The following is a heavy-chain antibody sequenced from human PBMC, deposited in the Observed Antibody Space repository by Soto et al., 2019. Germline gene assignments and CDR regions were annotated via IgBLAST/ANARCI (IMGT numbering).Heavy chain of an antibody. J-gene: IGHJ1*01. CDR1: GFTFSNYP. CDR2: ISDAGVTT. CDR3: ARSQYLVLGIFNV. D-gene: IGHD3-3*01. V-gene: IGHV3-23*01. Sequence: GGSLRLSCAASGFTFSNYPMGWVRQASGKGLEWISSISDAGVTTYYADSVKGRFTISRDNFKNTLYLQLNSLRTEDTAVYYCARSQYLVLGIFNVWGQGALVTVSS.